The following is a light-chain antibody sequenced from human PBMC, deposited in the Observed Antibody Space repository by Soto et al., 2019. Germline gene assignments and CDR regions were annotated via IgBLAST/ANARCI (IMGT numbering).Light chain of an antibody. V-gene: IGLV2-8*01. CDR1: SSDVGGYKY. CDR3: SSYAGINNLGV. J-gene: IGLJ1*01. CDR2: EVN. Sequence: QSALTQPPSASGSPGQPVTISCTGTSSDVGGYKYVSWYQQHPGKAPILLIFEVNKRPSGVPDRFAGSKSGNTASLTVSGLQAEDEADYYCSSYAGINNLGVFGTGTKLTVL.